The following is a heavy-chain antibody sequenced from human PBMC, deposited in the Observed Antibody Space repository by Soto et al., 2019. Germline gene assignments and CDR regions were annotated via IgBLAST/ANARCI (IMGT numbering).Heavy chain of an antibody. V-gene: IGHV3-66*02. J-gene: IGHJ4*02. CDR3: AIFSRVVGATDTDYFDY. Sequence: GGSLRLSCAAPGFTFRTSAMSWVRRAPGKGLEWVSGINSDDSKHYIASVRGRFTISRDNSKNTLFLQMNSLRAEDTAVYYCAIFSRVVGATDTDYFDYWGKGTXVTVSS. CDR2: INSDDSK. D-gene: IGHD1-26*01. CDR1: GFTFRTSA.